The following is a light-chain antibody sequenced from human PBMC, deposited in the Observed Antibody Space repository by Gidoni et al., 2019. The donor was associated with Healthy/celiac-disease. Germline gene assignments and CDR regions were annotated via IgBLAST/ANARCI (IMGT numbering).Light chain of an antibody. CDR2: DAS. Sequence: EIVLTQSPATLSLSPGERATLSCRASQSVSSYLAWYQQKPGQAPRLLIYDASNRATGIPARFSGSGSGTDFTLTISSLEPEDCAVDYCQQRSNWPARTFGQGTKLEIK. CDR3: QQRSNWPART. V-gene: IGKV3-11*01. CDR1: QSVSSY. J-gene: IGKJ2*01.